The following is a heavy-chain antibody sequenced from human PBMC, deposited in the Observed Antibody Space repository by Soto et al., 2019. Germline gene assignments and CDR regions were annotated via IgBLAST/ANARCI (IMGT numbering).Heavy chain of an antibody. CDR1: GASITFGGYS. CDR3: ARGGGSDSFGY. Sequence: SETLSLTCTVSGASITFGGYSWSWIRQTPGKGLEWIGYVNHLETTFYNPSFESRLTLSIDRAKNQFSLKLHSMSAADRAVYFCARGGGSDSFGYWGQGILVTVSS. J-gene: IGHJ4*02. V-gene: IGHV4-30-2*01. CDR2: VNHLETT. D-gene: IGHD1-26*01.